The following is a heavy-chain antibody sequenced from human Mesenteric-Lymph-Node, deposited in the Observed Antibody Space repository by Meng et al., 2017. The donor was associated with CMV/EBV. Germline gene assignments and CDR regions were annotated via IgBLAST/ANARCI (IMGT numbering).Heavy chain of an antibody. Sequence: SETLSLTCTVSGGSISSGDYYWSWIRQPPGKGLEWIGYIYYSGSTYYNPSLKSRVTISVDTSKNQFSLKLSSVTAADTAVYYCARVDGTSALDYWGQETLVTVSS. CDR1: GGSISSGDYY. CDR3: ARVDGTSALDY. D-gene: IGHD1-1*01. V-gene: IGHV4-30-4*08. CDR2: IYYSGST. J-gene: IGHJ4*02.